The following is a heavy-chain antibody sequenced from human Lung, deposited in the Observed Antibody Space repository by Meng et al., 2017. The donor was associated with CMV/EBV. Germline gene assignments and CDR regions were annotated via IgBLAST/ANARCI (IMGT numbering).Heavy chain of an antibody. CDR3: ARIAEGYCSSTSCYTRDYVDY. CDR1: GFSLSNARMG. Sequence: SGXXLVKPTETLTLTCTVSGFSLSNARMGVSWIRQPPGKALEWLAHIFSNDEKSYSTSLKSRLTISKDTSKSQVVLTMTNMDPVDTATYYCARIAEGYCSSTSCYTRDYVDYWGRGXLVTVSS. V-gene: IGHV2-26*01. D-gene: IGHD2-2*02. CDR2: IFSNDEK. J-gene: IGHJ4*02.